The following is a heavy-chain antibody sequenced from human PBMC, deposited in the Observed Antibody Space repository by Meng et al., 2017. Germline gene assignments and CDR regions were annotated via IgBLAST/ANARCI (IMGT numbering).Heavy chain of an antibody. CDR3: AREKVYDSSGFGLEYFDY. CDR2: IYHSAST. Sequence: SETLSLTCAVSGYSISSGYYWGWIRQPPGKGLEWIGSIYHSASTYYNPSLKSRVTISVDTSKNQFSLKLSSVTAADTAVYYCAREKVYDSSGFGLEYFDYWGQGTLVTGSS. CDR1: GYSISSGYY. D-gene: IGHD3-22*01. V-gene: IGHV4-38-2*02. J-gene: IGHJ4*02.